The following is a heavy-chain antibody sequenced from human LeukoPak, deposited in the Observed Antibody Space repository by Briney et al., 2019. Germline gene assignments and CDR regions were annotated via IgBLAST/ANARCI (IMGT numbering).Heavy chain of an antibody. CDR3: ARGTGCSGGSCYSMVDYYYYMDV. CDR2: IYYSGST. D-gene: IGHD2-15*01. Sequence: PSETLSLTCTVSAGSISSSSYYWGWIRQPPGKGLEWIGSIYYSGSTYYNPSLKSRVTISVDTSKNQFSLKLSSVTAADTAVYYCARGTGCSGGSCYSMVDYYYYMDVWGKGTTVTVSS. CDR1: AGSISSSSYY. J-gene: IGHJ6*03. V-gene: IGHV4-39*07.